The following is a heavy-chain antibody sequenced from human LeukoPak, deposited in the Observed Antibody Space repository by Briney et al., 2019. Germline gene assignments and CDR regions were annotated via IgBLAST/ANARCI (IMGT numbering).Heavy chain of an antibody. J-gene: IGHJ4*02. CDR3: ARDEDGSGYDFGY. D-gene: IGHD5-12*01. CDR2: LIPIFGTA. CDR1: GGTFSSYA. V-gene: IGHV1-69*13. Sequence: SVKVSCKASGGTFSSYAISWVRQAPGQGLEWMGGLIPIFGTANYAQKFQGRVTITADESTSTAYMELSSLRSEDTAVYYCARDEDGSGYDFGYWGQGTLVTVSS.